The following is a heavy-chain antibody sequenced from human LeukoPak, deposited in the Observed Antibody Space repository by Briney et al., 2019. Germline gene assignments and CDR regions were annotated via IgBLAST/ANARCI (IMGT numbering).Heavy chain of an antibody. V-gene: IGHV4-4*07. Sequence: SETLSLTCTVSGGSISSYYWSWIRQPAGKGLEWIGRIYTSGSTNYNPSLKSRVTMSVDTSKNQFSLKLSSVTAADTAVYYCARDRKYDFWSAARGAFDIWGQGTMVTVSS. D-gene: IGHD3-3*01. CDR2: IYTSGST. CDR1: GGSISSYY. CDR3: ARDRKYDFWSAARGAFDI. J-gene: IGHJ3*02.